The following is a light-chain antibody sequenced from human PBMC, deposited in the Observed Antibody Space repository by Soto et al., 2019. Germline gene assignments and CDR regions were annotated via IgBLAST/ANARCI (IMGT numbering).Light chain of an antibody. J-gene: IGKJ5*01. V-gene: IGKV3-11*01. Sequence: EIVMTQSPAPLSFSPGERATLSRRASQSVSSNLAWYQQKPGQAPRLLIYDAYNRATGIPPRFSGSGSGTDFTLTISSLEPEDSAVYYCQQRHMWPITFGQGTRLEIK. CDR3: QQRHMWPIT. CDR2: DAY. CDR1: QSVSSN.